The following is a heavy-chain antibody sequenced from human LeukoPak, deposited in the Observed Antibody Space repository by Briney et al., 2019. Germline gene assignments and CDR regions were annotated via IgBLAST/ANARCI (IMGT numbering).Heavy chain of an antibody. D-gene: IGHD3-22*01. CDR1: GYSISSGYY. Sequence: SETLSLTCTVSGYSISSGYYWGWIRQPPGKGLEWIGSIYHSGSTYYNPSLKSRVTISVDTSKNQFSLKLSSVTAADTAVYYCAREGIYYDSSGYAFDIWGQGTMVTVSS. CDR3: AREGIYYDSSGYAFDI. CDR2: IYHSGST. J-gene: IGHJ3*02. V-gene: IGHV4-38-2*02.